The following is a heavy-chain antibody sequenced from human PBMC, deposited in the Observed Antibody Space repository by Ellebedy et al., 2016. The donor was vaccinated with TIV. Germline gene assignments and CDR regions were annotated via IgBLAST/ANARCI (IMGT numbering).Heavy chain of an antibody. CDR2: INPNSGGV. CDR1: GYTFTGYY. CDR3: VRERGDY. J-gene: IGHJ4*02. Sequence: ASVKVSXXASGYTFTGYYMHWVRQAPGQGLKWMGWINPNSGGVNYAQKFQGWVTMTRDTSISTAFMNLSRLTSDDTAVYYCVRERGDYWGQGTLVTVSS. V-gene: IGHV1-2*04.